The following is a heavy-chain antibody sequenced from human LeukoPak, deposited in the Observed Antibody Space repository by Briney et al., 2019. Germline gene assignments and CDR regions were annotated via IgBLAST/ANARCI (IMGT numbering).Heavy chain of an antibody. CDR1: GYTFTSNY. V-gene: IGHV1-46*01. J-gene: IGHJ4*02. Sequence: ASVKVSCKASGYTFTSNYIHWVRQAPGQGLEWMGMIYPRDGSTSYAQKFQGRVTVTRDTSTSTVRMELSGLRSEDTAVYYCARDQEGFDYWGQGTLVTDSS. CDR2: IYPRDGST. CDR3: ARDQEGFDY.